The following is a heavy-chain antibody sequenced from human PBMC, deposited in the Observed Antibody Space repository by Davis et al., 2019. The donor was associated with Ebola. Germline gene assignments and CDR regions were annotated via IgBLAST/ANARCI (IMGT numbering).Heavy chain of an antibody. J-gene: IGHJ4*02. CDR2: ISYDGSNK. CDR3: ASPTGDY. D-gene: IGHD3-10*01. CDR1: GFTFSSYA. V-gene: IGHV3-30*04. Sequence: PGGSLRLSCAASGFTFSSYAMHCVRNAQGKGLEWVSVISYDGSNKYYADSVKGGFTISRDNSKNTLYLQMNSLRAEYTAVYYCASPTGDYWVQGTLVTVSS.